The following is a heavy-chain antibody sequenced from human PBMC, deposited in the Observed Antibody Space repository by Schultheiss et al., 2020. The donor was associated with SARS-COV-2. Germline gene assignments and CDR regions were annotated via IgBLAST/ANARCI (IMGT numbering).Heavy chain of an antibody. CDR3: ARYSRDSSGYYSLDAFDI. CDR1: GGSFSGYY. J-gene: IGHJ3*02. CDR2: INHSGST. Sequence: SETLSLTCAVYGGSFSGYYWSWIRQPPGKGLEWIGEINHSGSTNYNPSLKSRVTISVDTSKNQFSLKLSSVTAADTAVYYCARYSRDSSGYYSLDAFDIWGQGTTVTVSS. D-gene: IGHD3-22*01. V-gene: IGHV4-34*01.